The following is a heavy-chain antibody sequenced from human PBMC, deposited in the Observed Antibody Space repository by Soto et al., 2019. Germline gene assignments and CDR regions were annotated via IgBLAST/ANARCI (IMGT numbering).Heavy chain of an antibody. V-gene: IGHV3-9*01. D-gene: IGHD6-19*01. CDR1: GFTFDDYA. J-gene: IGHJ4*02. Sequence: EVQLVESGGGLVQPGRSLRLSCAASGFTFDDYAMHWVRQAPGKGLEWVSGISWNSGSIGYADSVKGRFTISRDNAKNSLSLQMNSLRAEDTALYYCAKDRPRSGTVAGTIAFDYWCQGTLVTVSS. CDR3: AKDRPRSGTVAGTIAFDY. CDR2: ISWNSGSI.